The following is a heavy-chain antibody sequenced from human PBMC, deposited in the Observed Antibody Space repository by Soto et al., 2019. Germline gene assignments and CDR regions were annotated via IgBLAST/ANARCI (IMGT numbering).Heavy chain of an antibody. D-gene: IGHD5-18*01. V-gene: IGHV4-4*02. J-gene: IGHJ4*02. CDR3: AREGGYSYGLDY. CDR2: IYHSGST. CDR1: GGSISSSNG. Sequence: SETLSLTRAVSGGSISSSNGWRWVRQPPGKGLEWIGEIYHSGSTNYNPSLKSRVTISVDKSKNQFSLKLSSVTAADTAVYYCAREGGYSYGLDYWGQGTLVTVSS.